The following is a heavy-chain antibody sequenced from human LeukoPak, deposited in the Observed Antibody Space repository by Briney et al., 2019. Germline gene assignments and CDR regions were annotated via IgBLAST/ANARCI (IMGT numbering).Heavy chain of an antibody. CDR3: AKESPYCGDDCRSLSDY. CDR1: GFTFSSYG. J-gene: IGHJ4*02. V-gene: IGHV3-30*18. Sequence: GGSLRLSCAASGFTFSSYGMHWVLQAPGKGLEWVAVISYDGSNKYYADSVKGRFTISRDNSKNTVYLQMNSLRAEDTAVYYCAKESPYCGDDCRSLSDYWGQGTLVTVSS. D-gene: IGHD2-21*02. CDR2: ISYDGSNK.